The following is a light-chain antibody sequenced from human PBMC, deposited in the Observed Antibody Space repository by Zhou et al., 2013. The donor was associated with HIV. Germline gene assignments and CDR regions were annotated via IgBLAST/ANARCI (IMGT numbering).Light chain of an antibody. Sequence: DIQMTQSPSTLSASIGDRVNITCRASQSVGSWLAWFQQKPGKAPRLLIQRASTLESGVPSRFSGSGSGTDFTLTISRLEPEDFAVYYCQQYGSSFTFGPGTKVDIK. J-gene: IGKJ3*01. CDR3: QQYGSSFT. V-gene: IGKV1-5*03. CDR2: RAS. CDR1: QSVGSW.